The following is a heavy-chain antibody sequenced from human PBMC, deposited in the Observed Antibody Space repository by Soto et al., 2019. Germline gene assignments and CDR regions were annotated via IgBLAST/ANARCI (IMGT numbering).Heavy chain of an antibody. V-gene: IGHV4-31*03. D-gene: IGHD2-21*01. CDR3: ARLRIATNNYKWFDP. CDR2: IYVTGAV. CDR1: GAALNSGSYY. Sequence: SETLSLTCSVSGAALNSGSYYWSWIRQVPGKGLEWIGHIYVTGAVDYNPSLRDRITISQDTSERQFSLNLRLVTAADTAVYYCARLRIATNNYKWFDPWGQGTLVT. J-gene: IGHJ5*02.